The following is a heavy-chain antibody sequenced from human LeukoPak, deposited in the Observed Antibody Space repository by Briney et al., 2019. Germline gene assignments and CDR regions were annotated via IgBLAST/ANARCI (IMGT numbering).Heavy chain of an antibody. Sequence: SETLSLTCAVYGGSFSGYYWSRIRQPPGKGLEWIGEINHSGSTNYNPSLKSRVTISVDTSKNQFSLKLSSVTAADTAVYYCARHVVTMVRARGGRIWFDPWGQGTLVTVSS. CDR2: INHSGST. CDR1: GGSFSGYY. CDR3: ARHVVTMVRARGGRIWFDP. V-gene: IGHV4-34*01. D-gene: IGHD3-10*01. J-gene: IGHJ5*02.